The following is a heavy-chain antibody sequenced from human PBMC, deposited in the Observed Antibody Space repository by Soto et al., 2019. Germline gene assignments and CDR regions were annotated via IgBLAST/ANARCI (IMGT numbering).Heavy chain of an antibody. J-gene: IGHJ4*01. CDR2: INHSGST. V-gene: IGHV4-34*01. CDR1: GGSFSGYN. D-gene: IGHD3-22*01. CDR3: ARLSSITMIVVVPLGFDY. Sequence: SETLSLTCAVYGGSFSGYNWSWIRQPPGKGLEWIGEINHSGSTNYNPSLKSRVTISVDTSKNQFSLKLSSVTAADTAVYYCARLSSITMIVVVPLGFDYWGHGTLVTFSS.